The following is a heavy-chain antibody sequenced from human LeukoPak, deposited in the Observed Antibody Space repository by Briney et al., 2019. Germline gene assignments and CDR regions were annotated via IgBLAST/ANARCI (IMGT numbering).Heavy chain of an antibody. Sequence: KPSETLSLTCTVSGYSISSGYYWGWIRQPPGKGLEWIGSIYHSGSTYYNPSLKSRVTISVDTSKDQFSLKLSSVTAADTAVYYCARVIAAAGTDWFDPWGQGTLVTVPS. CDR2: IYHSGST. CDR3: ARVIAAAGTDWFDP. CDR1: GYSISSGYY. J-gene: IGHJ5*02. D-gene: IGHD6-13*01. V-gene: IGHV4-38-2*02.